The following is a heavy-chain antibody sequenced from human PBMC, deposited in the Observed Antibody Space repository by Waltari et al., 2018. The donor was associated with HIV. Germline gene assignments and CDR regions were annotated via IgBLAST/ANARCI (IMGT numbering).Heavy chain of an antibody. Sequence: QVQLQQWGAGLLKPSETLSLTCAVSGGSFSGYYWSWIRNPPGKGLEWIGEINHSGSTNYNPSLKSRVTISVDTSKNQFSLKLSSVTAADTAVYYCARGLILGYCSSTSCFTLWGQGTTVTVSS. D-gene: IGHD2-2*01. V-gene: IGHV4-34*01. CDR2: INHSGST. CDR3: ARGLILGYCSSTSCFTL. CDR1: GGSFSGYY. J-gene: IGHJ6*02.